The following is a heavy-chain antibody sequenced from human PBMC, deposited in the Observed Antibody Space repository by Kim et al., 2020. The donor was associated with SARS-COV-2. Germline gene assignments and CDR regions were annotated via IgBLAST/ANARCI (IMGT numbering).Heavy chain of an antibody. Sequence: GGSLRLSCAASGFTFGDYAMHWVRQAPGKGLEWVSGISWNSGSIGYADSVKGRFTISRDNAKNSLYLQMNSLRAEDTALYYCAKAPYSAALGYYGMDVWGQGTTVTVSS. CDR3: AKAPYSAALGYYGMDV. V-gene: IGHV3-9*01. CDR2: ISWNSGSI. D-gene: IGHD6-13*01. CDR1: GFTFGDYA. J-gene: IGHJ6*02.